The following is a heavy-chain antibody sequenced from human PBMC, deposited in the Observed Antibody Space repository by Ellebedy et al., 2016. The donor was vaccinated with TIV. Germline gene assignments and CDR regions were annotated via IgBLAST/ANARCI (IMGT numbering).Heavy chain of an antibody. V-gene: IGHV3-30*18. CDR2: ISYDGSNK. CDR3: AKDLYFDY. J-gene: IGHJ4*02. Sequence: GESLKISCAASGFTFSSYGMHWVRQAPGKGLEWVAVISYDGSNKYYADSVKGRFTISRDNSKNTLYLQMNSLRAEDTAVYYCAKDLYFDYWGQGTLVTVSS. CDR1: GFTFSSYG.